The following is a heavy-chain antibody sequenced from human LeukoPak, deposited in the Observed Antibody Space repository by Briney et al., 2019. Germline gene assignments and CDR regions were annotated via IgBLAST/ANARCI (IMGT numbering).Heavy chain of an antibody. CDR2: IRYDGSNK. CDR3: ARDRKGGSGWTLFDY. J-gene: IGHJ4*02. CDR1: GFSLSDYG. Sequence: SGGSLRLSCKVSGFSLSDYGMHWVRQAPGKGLEWVAFIRYDGSNKHYGDFVKGRFIISRDISENTVYLQMNSLRGEDTAVYYCARDRKGGSGWTLFDYWGQGTLVTVSS. V-gene: IGHV3-30*02. D-gene: IGHD6-19*01.